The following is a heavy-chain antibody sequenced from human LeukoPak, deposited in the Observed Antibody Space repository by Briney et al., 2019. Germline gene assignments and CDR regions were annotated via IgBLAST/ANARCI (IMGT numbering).Heavy chain of an antibody. CDR1: GFTFSSYA. Sequence: GGSLRLSCAASGFTFSSYAMHWVRQAPGKGLDLVAVISDDGSNKYYADSVKGRFTISRDNSKNTLYLQMNSLRAEDTAVHYCARDSPQSRGYSYGTNWFDPWGQGTLVTVSS. D-gene: IGHD5-18*01. V-gene: IGHV3-30-3*01. CDR3: ARDSPQSRGYSYGTNWFDP. CDR2: ISDDGSNK. J-gene: IGHJ5*02.